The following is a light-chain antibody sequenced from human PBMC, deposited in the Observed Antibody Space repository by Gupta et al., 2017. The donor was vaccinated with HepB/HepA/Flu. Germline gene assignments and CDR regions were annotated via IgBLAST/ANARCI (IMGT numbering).Light chain of an antibody. Sequence: EVVLTQSPATLSLSPGERATLSCRASQTIDKYLAWYQQKVGQAPRLLIYDASDRATGIPARFSGSGSGTDFTLTISSLEPEDFAVYYCQHRSDWPLYTFGQGTXLEIK. CDR3: QHRSDWPLYT. CDR2: DAS. CDR1: QTIDKY. J-gene: IGKJ2*01. V-gene: IGKV3-11*01.